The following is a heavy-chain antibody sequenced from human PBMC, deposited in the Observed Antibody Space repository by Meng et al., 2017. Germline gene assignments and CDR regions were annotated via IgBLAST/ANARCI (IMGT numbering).Heavy chain of an antibody. CDR3: ARSALRDYGMDV. CDR1: GDSVSSNSAA. J-gene: IGHJ6*02. CDR2: TYYRSKWYN. Sequence: SQTRSLTCAISGDSVSSNSAAWNWIRQSPSRGLEWLGRTYYRSKWYNDYAVSVKSRITINPDTSKNQFSLQLNSVTPEDTAVYYCARSALRDYGMDVWGQGTTVTGAS. V-gene: IGHV6-1*01.